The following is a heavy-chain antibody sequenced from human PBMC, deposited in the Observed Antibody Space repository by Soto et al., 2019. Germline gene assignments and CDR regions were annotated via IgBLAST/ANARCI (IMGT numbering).Heavy chain of an antibody. CDR2: IYYSGST. CDR1: GGSISSSSYY. Sequence: SETLSLTCTVSGGSISSSSYYWGWIRQPPGKGLEWIGSIYYSGSTYYNPSLKSRVTISVDTSKNQFSLKLSSVTAADTAVYYCARESFNYYDSSGYPTYNWFDPWGQGTLVTVSS. V-gene: IGHV4-39*07. J-gene: IGHJ5*02. CDR3: ARESFNYYDSSGYPTYNWFDP. D-gene: IGHD3-22*01.